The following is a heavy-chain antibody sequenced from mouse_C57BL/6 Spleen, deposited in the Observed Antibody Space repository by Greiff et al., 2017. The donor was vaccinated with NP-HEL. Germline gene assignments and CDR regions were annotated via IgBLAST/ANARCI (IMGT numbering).Heavy chain of an antibody. CDR3: ARSGTGTGFAY. J-gene: IGHJ3*01. V-gene: IGHV1-64*01. D-gene: IGHD4-1*01. CDR1: GYTFTSYW. Sequence: QVQLQQPGAELVKPGASVKLSCKASGYTFTSYWMHWVKQRPGQGVEWIGMIHPNSGSTNYNEKFKSKATLTVDKSSSTAYMQLSSLTSEDSAVYYCARSGTGTGFAYWGQGTLVTVSA. CDR2: IHPNSGST.